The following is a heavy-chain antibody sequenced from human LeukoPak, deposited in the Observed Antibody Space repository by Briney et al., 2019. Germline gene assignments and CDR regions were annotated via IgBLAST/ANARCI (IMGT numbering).Heavy chain of an antibody. V-gene: IGHV1-3*01. Sequence: ASVKVSCKASGYTFTTYAMHWVRQAPGQRLEWMGWINAGNGNTKYSQKFQGRVTITRDTSASTACMELSSLRSEDTAVYYCASPAESSGYYYPYWGQGTLVTVSS. D-gene: IGHD3-22*01. J-gene: IGHJ4*02. CDR2: INAGNGNT. CDR3: ASPAESSGYYYPY. CDR1: GYTFTTYA.